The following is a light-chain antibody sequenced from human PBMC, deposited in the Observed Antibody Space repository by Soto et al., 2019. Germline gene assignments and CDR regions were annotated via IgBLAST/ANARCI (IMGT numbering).Light chain of an antibody. CDR1: SSDVGGYNY. CDR2: EVN. Sequence: QSVLTQPPSASGSPGQSVTLSCTGTSSDVGGYNYVSWYQQHPGKAPKLIIYEVNKRPSGVPDRFSGSKSGNTASLTVSGLQAEDEADYYCSSYAGTNNYVFGTGTKLTVL. CDR3: SSYAGTNNYV. V-gene: IGLV2-8*01. J-gene: IGLJ1*01.